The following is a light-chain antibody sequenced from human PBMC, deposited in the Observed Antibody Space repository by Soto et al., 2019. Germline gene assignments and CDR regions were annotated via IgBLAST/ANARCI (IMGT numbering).Light chain of an antibody. CDR2: SNN. J-gene: IGLJ2*01. CDR3: AAWDDSLNGVV. V-gene: IGLV1-44*01. Sequence: QSALTQPPSASGTPGQRVTISCSGSSSNIGSNTVNWYQQLPGTAPKLLIYSNNQRPSGVPDRFSGSKSGTSASLAISGLQSEDEADYYCAAWDDSLNGVVFGGGTKRPS. CDR1: SSNIGSNT.